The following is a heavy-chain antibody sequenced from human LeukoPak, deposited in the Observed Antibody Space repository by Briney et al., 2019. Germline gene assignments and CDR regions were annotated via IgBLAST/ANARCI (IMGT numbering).Heavy chain of an antibody. CDR3: AKGDYYGSGSTFKNGMDV. CDR1: GFTFSSYG. J-gene: IGHJ6*02. Sequence: PGGSLRLSWAASGFTFSSYGMSWVRQAPGKGLEWVSAVTARSGNTYYADSVKGRFTISRDNSKNTLYLQVNSLRAEDTAVYYCAKGDYYGSGSTFKNGMDVWGQGTTVTVSS. D-gene: IGHD3-10*01. CDR2: VTARSGNT. V-gene: IGHV3-23*01.